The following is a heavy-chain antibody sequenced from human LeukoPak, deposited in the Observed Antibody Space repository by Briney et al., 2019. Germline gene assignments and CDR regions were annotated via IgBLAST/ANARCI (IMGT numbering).Heavy chain of an antibody. CDR1: GFTFSSYA. J-gene: IGHJ4*02. CDR3: AKASTTLYYDFWSGYPSRY. D-gene: IGHD3-3*01. CDR2: ISGSGGTT. Sequence: GGSLRLSCAASGFTFSSYAMSWVRQAPGKGLEWVSAISGSGGTTYYADSVKGRFTISRDNSKNTLHLQMNSLRAEDTAVYYCAKASTTLYYDFWSGYPSRYWGQGAPVTVSS. V-gene: IGHV3-23*01.